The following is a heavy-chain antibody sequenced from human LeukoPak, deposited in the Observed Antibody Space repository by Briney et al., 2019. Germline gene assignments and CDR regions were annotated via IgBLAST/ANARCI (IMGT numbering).Heavy chain of an antibody. CDR1: GASISHYS. Sequence: SETLSLTCAVSGASISHYSWRWIRQPPGKGLEWIGSIYYSGSTYYNPSLKSRVTISVDTSKNQFSLKLSSVTAADTAVYYCARAEGYSYGYFDYFDYWGQGTLVTVSS. V-gene: IGHV4-39*07. D-gene: IGHD5-18*01. J-gene: IGHJ4*02. CDR2: IYYSGST. CDR3: ARAEGYSYGYFDYFDY.